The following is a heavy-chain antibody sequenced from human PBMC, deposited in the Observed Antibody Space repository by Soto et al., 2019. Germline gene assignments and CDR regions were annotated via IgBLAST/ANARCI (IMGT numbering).Heavy chain of an antibody. Sequence: EVQLVESGGGLVQPGGSLRLSCAASGFTFNTYTMHWVRQAPGKGLEWNSHIRSGSTAIYYADSVKGRFTVSRDNGKKARYLQMNSLRDEDTAVYYCASGIAVAVGYDYCYAMDVWVRGTTVSVS. CDR2: IRSGSTAI. CDR1: GFTFNTYT. V-gene: IGHV3-48*02. D-gene: IGHD6-19*01. CDR3: ASGIAVAVGYDYCYAMDV. J-gene: IGHJ6*02.